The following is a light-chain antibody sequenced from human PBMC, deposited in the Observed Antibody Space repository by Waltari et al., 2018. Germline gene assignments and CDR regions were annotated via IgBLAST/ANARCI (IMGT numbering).Light chain of an antibody. Sequence: QSVLTQPPSASGTPGQRVTISCSGSSSNIGSYTVNWYQQLPGTAPKLLIYDNNRRPSGVPDRFSGSKSGTSASLAISRLQSEDEADYYCAAWDDSLNGWVFGGGSKLTVL. V-gene: IGLV1-44*01. CDR3: AAWDDSLNGWV. J-gene: IGLJ3*02. CDR1: SSNIGSYT. CDR2: DNN.